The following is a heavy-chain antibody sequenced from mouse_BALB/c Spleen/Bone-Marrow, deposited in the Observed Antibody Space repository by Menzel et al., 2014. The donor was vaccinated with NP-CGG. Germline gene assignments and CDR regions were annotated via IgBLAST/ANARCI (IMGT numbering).Heavy chain of an antibody. CDR1: GYAFSNNW. Sequence: VHLQESGAEMVRPGSSVKISCKASGYAFSNNWMNWMKQRPGQGLEWIGQIYPGDGDTNYNGKFKGKATLTADKSSSIAYMQLSSLTSEDSAVYFCHYFGSDYYVMDYWGQGTSVTVSS. CDR2: IYPGDGDT. J-gene: IGHJ4*01. CDR3: HYFGSDYYVMDY. V-gene: IGHV1-80*01. D-gene: IGHD1-1*01.